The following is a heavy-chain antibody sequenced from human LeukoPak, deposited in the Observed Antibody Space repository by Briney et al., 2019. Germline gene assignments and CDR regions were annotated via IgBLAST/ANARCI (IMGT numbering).Heavy chain of an antibody. Sequence: GGSLRLSCAASGFTFSNAWMSWVRQAPGKGLEWGGRIKSKTDGGTTDYAAPVKGRFTISRDDSKNTLYLQMNSLKTEDTAVYYCTTDGEMYYYDSSGYLPEYFQHWGQGTLVTVSS. CDR2: IKSKTDGGTT. J-gene: IGHJ1*01. V-gene: IGHV3-15*01. CDR3: TTDGEMYYYDSSGYLPEYFQH. D-gene: IGHD3-22*01. CDR1: GFTFSNAW.